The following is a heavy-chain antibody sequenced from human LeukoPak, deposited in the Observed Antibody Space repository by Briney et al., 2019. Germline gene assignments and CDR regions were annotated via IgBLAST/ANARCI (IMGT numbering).Heavy chain of an antibody. V-gene: IGHV3-30*02. Sequence: GGSLRLSCAASGFTFSSYGMHWVRQAPGKGLEWVAFIRYDGSNKYYADSVKGRFTISRDNSKNTLYLQMNSLRAEDTAVYYCARAPAVTIFGVAPNSGGWGNWFDPWGQGTLVTVSS. CDR3: ARAPAVTIFGVAPNSGGWGNWFDP. CDR2: IRYDGSNK. J-gene: IGHJ5*02. D-gene: IGHD3-3*01. CDR1: GFTFSSYG.